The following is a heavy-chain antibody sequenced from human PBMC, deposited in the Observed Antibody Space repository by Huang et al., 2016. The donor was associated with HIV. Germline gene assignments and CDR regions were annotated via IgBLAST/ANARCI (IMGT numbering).Heavy chain of an antibody. CDR1: GFNFSAYW. Sequence: EVHLVESGGDLVQPGGSLRLSCVASGFNFSAYWMSWVRQALGNGLEWVANIKKDGRGKNYVDSVKGRFTISRDNAKNSVYLQLTSLRAEDTAVYYCARGGIYYDVLTGRHYYYNGLDVWGQGTTVTVSS. D-gene: IGHD3-9*01. CDR2: IKKDGRGK. CDR3: ARGGIYYDVLTGRHYYYNGLDV. V-gene: IGHV3-7*01. J-gene: IGHJ6*02.